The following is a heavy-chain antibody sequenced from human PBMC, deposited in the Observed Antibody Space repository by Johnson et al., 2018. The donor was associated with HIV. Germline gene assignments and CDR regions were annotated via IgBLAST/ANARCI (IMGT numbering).Heavy chain of an antibody. D-gene: IGHD2/OR15-2a*01. CDR3: AKNSAAFDI. CDR1: GFTFRSYA. V-gene: IGHV3-30*04. Sequence: QMQLVESGGGVVQPGRSLRLSCAASGFTFRSYAMHWVRQAPGKGLEWVALISYDGSNKYYADSVKGRFTISRDNSKNTLYLQMNSLRAEDTAVYYCAKNSAAFDIWGQGTMVTVSS. CDR2: ISYDGSNK. J-gene: IGHJ3*02.